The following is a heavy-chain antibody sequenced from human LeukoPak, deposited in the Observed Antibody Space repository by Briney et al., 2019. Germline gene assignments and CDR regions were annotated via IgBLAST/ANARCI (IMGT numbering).Heavy chain of an antibody. CDR2: ISSSSSYI. Sequence: GGSLRLSCAASGFTFSSYSMNWVRQAPGKGLEWVSSISSSSSYIYYADSVKGRFTISRDNAKNSVYLQMNSLRAEDTAVYYCASFPWELRPTWGQGTLVTVSS. J-gene: IGHJ4*02. CDR1: GFTFSSYS. D-gene: IGHD1-26*01. V-gene: IGHV3-21*01. CDR3: ASFPWELRPT.